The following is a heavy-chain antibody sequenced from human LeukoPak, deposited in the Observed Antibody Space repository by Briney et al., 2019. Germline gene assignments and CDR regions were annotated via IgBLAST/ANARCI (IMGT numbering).Heavy chain of an antibody. CDR1: GFTFSTYN. CDR2: IKPDGSQK. V-gene: IGHV3-7*03. CDR3: ARDRDSNWYPYHDY. Sequence: GGSLRLSCAASGFTFSTYNMNWVRQAPGKGLEWMANIKPDGSQKYYVDSVKGRFTISRDNAKNSLYLQVDSLTAGDTAIYYCARDRDSNWYPYHDYWGQGVLVTASS. D-gene: IGHD6-13*01. J-gene: IGHJ4*02.